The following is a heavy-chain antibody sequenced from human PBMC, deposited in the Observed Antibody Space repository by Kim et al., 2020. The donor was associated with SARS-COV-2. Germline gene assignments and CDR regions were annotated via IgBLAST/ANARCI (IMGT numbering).Heavy chain of an antibody. V-gene: IGHV1-18*01. CDR1: GYTFTSYG. Sequence: ASVKFYCKASGYTFTSYGISWVRQAPGQGLELMGWISAYNGNTNYAQKLQGRVTMTTDTSTSTAYMELRSLRSDDTAVYYCARDLVLTGPYYYYGMDVWGQGTTVTVSS. CDR3: ARDLVLTGPYYYYGMDV. J-gene: IGHJ6*02. CDR2: ISAYNGNT. D-gene: IGHD3-9*01.